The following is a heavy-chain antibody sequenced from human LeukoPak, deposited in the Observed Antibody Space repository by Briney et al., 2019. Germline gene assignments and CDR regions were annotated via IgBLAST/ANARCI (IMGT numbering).Heavy chain of an antibody. CDR1: GYTFTSYD. D-gene: IGHD6-6*01. CDR2: INLNSGGT. J-gene: IGHJ4*02. V-gene: IGHV1-2*02. Sequence: ASVKVSCKASGYTFTSYDINWVRQATGQGLEWMGWINLNSGGTYYAQKFQGRVTMTRDTSISTAYMDLSSLRCDDTAVYYCARDGGRAALDYWGQGTLVTVSS. CDR3: ARDGGRAALDY.